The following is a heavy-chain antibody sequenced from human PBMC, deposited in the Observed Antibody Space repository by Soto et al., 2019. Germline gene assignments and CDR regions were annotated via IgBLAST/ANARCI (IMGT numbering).Heavy chain of an antibody. CDR2: IWYDGSKA. CDR3: ARDIWFEKSKCLDY. V-gene: IGHV3-33*01. D-gene: IGHD3-10*01. CDR1: GFTFSTYG. Sequence: GGSLRLSCVASGFTFSTYGMHWVRQAPGKGLEWVAVIWYDGSKAYYAESVMGRFTISRDNSKNTVYLQVNSLRAEDTAVYYCARDIWFEKSKCLDYWGQGTLVTVSS. J-gene: IGHJ4*02.